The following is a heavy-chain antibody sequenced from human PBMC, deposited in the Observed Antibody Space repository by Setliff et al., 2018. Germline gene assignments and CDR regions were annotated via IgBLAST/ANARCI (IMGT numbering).Heavy chain of an antibody. D-gene: IGHD2-2*01. CDR3: SVDCAGSTSCYEKFHG. V-gene: IGHV3-15*01. CDR1: GLTFSDAW. J-gene: IGHJ1*01. Sequence: SLRLSCAASGLTFSDAWMNWVRQTSGKGLEWVGRVKRNSDGATTDYAAPVKGRFTTSRDDSKDIVYLQMNNLQSADTAVYYCSVDCAGSTSCYEKFHGWGQGTLVTVSS. CDR2: VKRNSDGATT.